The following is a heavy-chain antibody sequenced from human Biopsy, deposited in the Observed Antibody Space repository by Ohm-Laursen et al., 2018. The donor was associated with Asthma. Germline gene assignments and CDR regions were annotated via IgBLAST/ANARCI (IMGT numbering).Heavy chain of an antibody. CDR3: ARGYSGSDRIVYYYSGLEV. Sequence: VSSVKVSYNASGDSFSNYAISWVRQAPGQGLEWMGGLIPVLGTPDHAQMFEGRVTITADESTSTAYMELSSLSSEDTAVYYCARGYSGSDRIVYYYSGLEVWGQGTTVTVSS. V-gene: IGHV1-69*01. D-gene: IGHD5-12*01. J-gene: IGHJ6*02. CDR2: LIPVLGTP. CDR1: GDSFSNYA.